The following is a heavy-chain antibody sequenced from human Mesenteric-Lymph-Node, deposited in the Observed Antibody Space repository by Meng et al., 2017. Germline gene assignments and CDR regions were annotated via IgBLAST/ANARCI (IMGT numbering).Heavy chain of an antibody. D-gene: IGHD4-17*01. CDR2: ISYDGSNK. Sequence: GESLKISCAASGFTFSSYAMHWVRQAPGKGLEWVAVISYDGSNKYYADSVKGRFTISRDNSKNTLYLQMNSLRAEDTAVYYCAREDGDSPRGYYGMDVWGQGTTVTVSS. CDR3: AREDGDSPRGYYGMDV. V-gene: IGHV3-30*01. J-gene: IGHJ6*02. CDR1: GFTFSSYA.